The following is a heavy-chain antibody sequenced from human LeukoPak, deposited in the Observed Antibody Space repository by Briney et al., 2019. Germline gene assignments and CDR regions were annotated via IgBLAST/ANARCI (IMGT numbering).Heavy chain of an antibody. Sequence: GESLKISCKGSGYSFTSYRIGWVRQMPGKGLEWMGFIYPGDSETKNSPSFQGQVTMSADKSNSTAYLQWSSLKASDTAIYYCARLGLGSGSSCDYWGQGTLVIVSS. D-gene: IGHD3-10*01. CDR2: IYPGDSET. J-gene: IGHJ4*02. CDR3: ARLGLGSGSSCDY. CDR1: GYSFTSYR. V-gene: IGHV5-51*01.